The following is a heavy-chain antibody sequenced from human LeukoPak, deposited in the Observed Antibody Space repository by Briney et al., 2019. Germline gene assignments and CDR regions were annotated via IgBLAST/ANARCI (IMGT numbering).Heavy chain of an antibody. CDR1: GFPFSSYA. CDR2: ISGSGGST. D-gene: IGHD5-12*01. Sequence: GGSLRLSCAASGFPFSSYAMSWVRQAPGKGLEGVSAISGSGGSTYYADSVKGRFTISRDNPKSTLYLQMISWRAEDTAVYYCAKDIGAPIWFDPWGRGPLVRVSS. V-gene: IGHV3-23*01. CDR3: AKDIGAPIWFDP. J-gene: IGHJ5*02.